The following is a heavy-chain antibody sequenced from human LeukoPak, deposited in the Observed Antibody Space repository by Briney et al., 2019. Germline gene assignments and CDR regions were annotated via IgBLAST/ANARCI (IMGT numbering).Heavy chain of an antibody. CDR1: GFTFSSYE. CDR2: ISSSGSTI. Sequence: GALRLSCAASGFTFSSYEMNWVRQAPGKGLEWVSYISSSGSTIYYADSVKGRFTISRDNSKNTLYLQMNSLRAEDTAVYYCAKSITMIVVVGIDYWGQGTLVTVSS. V-gene: IGHV3-48*03. D-gene: IGHD3-22*01. CDR3: AKSITMIVVVGIDY. J-gene: IGHJ4*02.